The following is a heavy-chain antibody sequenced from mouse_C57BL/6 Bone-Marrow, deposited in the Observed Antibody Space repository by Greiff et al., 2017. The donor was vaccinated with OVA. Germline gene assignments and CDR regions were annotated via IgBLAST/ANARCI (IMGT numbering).Heavy chain of an antibody. CDR3: ARSGNRGYSNPGFAY. D-gene: IGHD2-5*01. CDR2: INPSTGGT. CDR1: GYTFTSYW. J-gene: IGHJ3*01. V-gene: IGHV1-53*01. Sequence: QVQLQQPGTELVKPGASVKLSCKASGYTFTSYWMHWVKQRPGQGLAWLGNINPSTGGTTYNETFKSKATLTVDKSSSTAYMQLSSLTSEDSAVYYCARSGNRGYSNPGFAYWGQGTLVTVSA.